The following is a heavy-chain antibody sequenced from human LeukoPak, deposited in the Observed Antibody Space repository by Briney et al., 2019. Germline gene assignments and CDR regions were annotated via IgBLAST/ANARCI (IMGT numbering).Heavy chain of an antibody. CDR1: GGSFSNYY. J-gene: IGHJ6*02. D-gene: IGHD1-14*01. Sequence: SETLSLTSPVSGGSFSNYYWSWIRQPAGKGLEWIGRIYTSGSTNYNPSVKSRVTMSVDTSNNQFSLKLTSVTAADTAVYYCARQPPQYYGMDVWGQGTTVTVSS. CDR3: ARQPPQYYGMDV. V-gene: IGHV4-4*07. CDR2: IYTSGST.